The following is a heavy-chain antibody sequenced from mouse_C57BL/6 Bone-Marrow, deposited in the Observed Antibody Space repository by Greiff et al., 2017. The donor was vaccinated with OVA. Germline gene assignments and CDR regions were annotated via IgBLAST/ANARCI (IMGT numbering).Heavy chain of an antibody. CDR3: TTNYYSNRSYWYFDV. V-gene: IGHV14-1*01. Sequence: EVQLQQSGAELVRPGASVKLSCTASGFNIKDYYMHWVKQRPEQGLEWIGRIDPEDGDTEYAPKFQGKATMTADTSSNTAYLQLSSLTSEDNAVYYCTTNYYSNRSYWYFDVWGTGTTVTVSS. J-gene: IGHJ1*03. CDR2: IDPEDGDT. CDR1: GFNIKDYY. D-gene: IGHD2-5*01.